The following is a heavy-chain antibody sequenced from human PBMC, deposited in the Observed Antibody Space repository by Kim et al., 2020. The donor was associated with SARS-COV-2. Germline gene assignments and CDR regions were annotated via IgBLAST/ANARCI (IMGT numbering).Heavy chain of an antibody. CDR1: GFTFSSYA. D-gene: IGHD3-10*01. Sequence: GGSLRLSCAASGFTFSSYAMSWVRQAPGKGLEWVSAISGSGGSTYYADSVKGRFTISRDNSKNTLYLQTNSLRAEDTAVYYCAKEWGGSGYYGMDVWGQGTTVTVSS. CDR3: AKEWGGSGYYGMDV. V-gene: IGHV3-23*01. J-gene: IGHJ6*02. CDR2: ISGSGGST.